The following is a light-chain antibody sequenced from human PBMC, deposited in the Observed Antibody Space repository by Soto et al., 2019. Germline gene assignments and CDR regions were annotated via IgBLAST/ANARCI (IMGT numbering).Light chain of an antibody. Sequence: EIVMTQSPVTLSVSPGGRATLSCRASQSVSSNLAWYQQKPGQAPRLLIYGASTRATGIPARFSGSGSGTEFTLTISSLQSEDFAVYYCQQYNNWPRTCGQGNKVDIK. V-gene: IGKV3-15*01. J-gene: IGKJ1*01. CDR2: GAS. CDR1: QSVSSN. CDR3: QQYNNWPRT.